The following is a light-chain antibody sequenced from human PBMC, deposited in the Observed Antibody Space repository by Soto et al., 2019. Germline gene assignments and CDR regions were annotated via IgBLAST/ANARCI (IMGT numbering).Light chain of an antibody. Sequence: QSALTQPASVSGSPGQSITISCTGSSSKVGNFNFVSWIQHHPDKAPKLIIYDVNNRPSGVSNRFSGSKSGNTASLTISGLQAEDEAVYYCSSYTTNSLHLFGGGTKLTVL. CDR3: SSYTTNSLHL. CDR1: SSKVGNFNF. V-gene: IGLV2-14*03. J-gene: IGLJ2*01. CDR2: DVN.